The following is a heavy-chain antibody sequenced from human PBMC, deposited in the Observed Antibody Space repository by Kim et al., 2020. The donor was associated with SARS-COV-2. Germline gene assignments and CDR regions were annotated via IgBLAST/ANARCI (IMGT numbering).Heavy chain of an antibody. CDR3: ARGSADSSGSRGFYFDY. D-gene: IGHD3-22*01. Sequence: SETLSLTCAVYGGSFSGYYWSWIRQPPGKGLEWIGEINHSGSTNYNPSLKSRVTISVDTSKNQFSLKLSSVTAADTAVYYCARGSADSSGSRGFYFDYWGQGTLVAVSS. J-gene: IGHJ4*02. CDR1: GGSFSGYY. CDR2: INHSGST. V-gene: IGHV4-34*01.